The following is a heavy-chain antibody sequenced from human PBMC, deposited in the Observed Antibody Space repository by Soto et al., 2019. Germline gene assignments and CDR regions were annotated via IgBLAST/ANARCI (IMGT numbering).Heavy chain of an antibody. Sequence: EVQLVEVESGGGLVQPGGSLRLSCTASEFTFSSYWMHWVRQAPGKGPVWVSRINGDGTSASYAESVKGRFTVSRDNAKNTLYLQMNSLRAEDTAVFYCARGYSTISSVYMGVWGKGTTVTVSS. J-gene: IGHJ6*03. CDR3: ARGYSTISSVYMGV. CDR1: EFTFSSYW. V-gene: IGHV3-74*01. D-gene: IGHD6-6*01. CDR2: INGDGTSA.